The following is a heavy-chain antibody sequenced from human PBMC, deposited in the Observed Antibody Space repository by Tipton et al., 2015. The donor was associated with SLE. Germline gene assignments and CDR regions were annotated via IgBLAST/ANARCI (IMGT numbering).Heavy chain of an antibody. V-gene: IGHV4-59*01. CDR2: IHSSGST. CDR1: GGSINSYY. Sequence: TLSLTCTVSGGSINSYYWSWIRQPPGKGLEWIGYIHSSGSTNYNSSLESRVTISIDTSRNQFPLKLTSVTAADTAVYYCARSDGGYRGQGTLVTVSS. J-gene: IGHJ4*02. D-gene: IGHD3-16*01. CDR3: ARSDGGY.